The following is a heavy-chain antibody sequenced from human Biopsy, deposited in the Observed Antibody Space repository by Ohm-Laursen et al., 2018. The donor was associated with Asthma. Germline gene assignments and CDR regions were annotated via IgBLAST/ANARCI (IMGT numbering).Heavy chain of an antibody. CDR1: GFKFDEYT. D-gene: IGHD3-3*01. V-gene: IGHV3-9*01. J-gene: IGHJ4*02. Sequence: SLRLSCSASGFKFDEYTMHWVRQAPGKGLEWVSGISWNSATIGYADSVKGRFTISRDNSKNTLYLQMNSLRAEDTAMYYCASQSSGPDFWSGYYYFDYWGQGTLVTVSS. CDR2: ISWNSATI. CDR3: ASQSSGPDFWSGYYYFDY.